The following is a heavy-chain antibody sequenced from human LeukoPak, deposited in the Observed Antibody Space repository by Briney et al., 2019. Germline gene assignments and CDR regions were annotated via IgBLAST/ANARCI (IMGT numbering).Heavy chain of an antibody. CDR3: ARDLGGAIDY. J-gene: IGHJ4*02. V-gene: IGHV3-7*01. Sequence: PGGSLRLSCAASGFTFSSYSMNWVRQAPGKGLEWVANIKQDGSEKYYVDSVKGRFTISRDNAKNSLGLQMNSLRAEDTAVYHCARDLGGAIDYWGQGILVTVSS. CDR1: GFTFSSYS. CDR2: IKQDGSEK. D-gene: IGHD3-10*01.